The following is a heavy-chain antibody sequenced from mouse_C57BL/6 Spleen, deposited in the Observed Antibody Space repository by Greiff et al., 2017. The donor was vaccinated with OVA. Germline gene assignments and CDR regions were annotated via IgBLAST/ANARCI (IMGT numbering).Heavy chain of an antibody. CDR2: INYDGSST. CDR3: ARGGDYDYDHYAMDY. CDR1: GFTFSDYY. J-gene: IGHJ4*01. Sequence: EVKVEESEGGLVQPGSSMKLSCTASGFTFSDYYMAWVRQVPEKGLEWVANINYDGSSTYYLDSLKSRFIISRDNAKNSLYLQMSSLKSEDTATYYCARGGDYDYDHYAMDYWGQGTSVTVSS. D-gene: IGHD2-4*01. V-gene: IGHV5-16*01.